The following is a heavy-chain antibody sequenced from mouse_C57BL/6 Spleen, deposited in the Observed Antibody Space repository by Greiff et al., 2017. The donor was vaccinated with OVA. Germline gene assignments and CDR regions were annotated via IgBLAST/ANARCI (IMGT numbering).Heavy chain of an antibody. CDR2: IDPENGDT. CDR1: GFNIKDDY. CDR3: TRGRGAMDY. J-gene: IGHJ4*01. V-gene: IGHV14-4*01. Sequence: VQLQQSGAELVRPGASVKLSCTASGFNIKDDYMHWVKQRPEQGLEWIGWIDPENGDTEYASKFQGKATITADTSSNTAYLLLSSLTSEDTAVYYCTRGRGAMDYWGQGTSVTVSS.